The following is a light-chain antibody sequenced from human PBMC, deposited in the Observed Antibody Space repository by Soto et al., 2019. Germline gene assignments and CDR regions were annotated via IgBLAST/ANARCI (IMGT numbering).Light chain of an antibody. CDR3: AAWDASLGGYV. V-gene: IGLV1-44*01. J-gene: IGLJ1*01. CDR1: SSNLGDNT. CDR2: SYD. Sequence: QSVLTQPPSASGTPGQRVTISCSTSSSNLGDNTVNWYQQVPGTAPKLLIYSYDQRHSGVPDRFSGSKSGTSASLAITGLQSEDEADYYCAAWDASLGGYVFGTGTKLTVL.